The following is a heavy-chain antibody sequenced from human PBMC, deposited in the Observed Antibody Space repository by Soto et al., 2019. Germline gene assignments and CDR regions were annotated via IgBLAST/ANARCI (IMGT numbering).Heavy chain of an antibody. D-gene: IGHD2-15*01. CDR1: GFTFSSYA. Sequence: GGSLRLSCAASGFTFSSYAMSWVRQAPGKGLEWVSAISGSGGSTYYADSVKGRFTISRDNSKNTLYLQMNSLRAEDTAVYYCAKGEGCSGGSCYSYYYYYMDVWGKGTTVTVSS. V-gene: IGHV3-23*01. CDR2: ISGSGGST. J-gene: IGHJ6*03. CDR3: AKGEGCSGGSCYSYYYYYMDV.